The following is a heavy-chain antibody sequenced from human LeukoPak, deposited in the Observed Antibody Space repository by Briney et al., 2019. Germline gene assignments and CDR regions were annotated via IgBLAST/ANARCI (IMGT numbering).Heavy chain of an antibody. V-gene: IGHV4-34*01. Sequence: PSETLSLTCAVYGGSFSGYYCSWIRQPPGKGLEWIGEINHSGSTNYNPSLKSRVTISVDTSKNQFSLKLSSVTAADTAVYYCARSFVRYFDWYRRGVDYFDYWGQGTLVTVSS. J-gene: IGHJ4*02. D-gene: IGHD3-9*01. CDR2: INHSGST. CDR1: GGSFSGYY. CDR3: ARSFVRYFDWYRRGVDYFDY.